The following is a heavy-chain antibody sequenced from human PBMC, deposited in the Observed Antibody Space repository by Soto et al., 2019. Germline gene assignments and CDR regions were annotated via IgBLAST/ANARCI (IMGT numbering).Heavy chain of an antibody. Sequence: QTLSLACAISGYSVSINSAAWNLIRQSPSRGLEWLGRTYYRSKWYNDYAVSVKSRITINPDTSKNQFSLQLNSVTPEDTAVYYCARGTTQYDYWGQGTLVTVSS. CDR3: ARGTTQYDY. J-gene: IGHJ4*02. V-gene: IGHV6-1*01. CDR1: GYSVSINSAA. D-gene: IGHD1-1*01. CDR2: TYYRSKWYN.